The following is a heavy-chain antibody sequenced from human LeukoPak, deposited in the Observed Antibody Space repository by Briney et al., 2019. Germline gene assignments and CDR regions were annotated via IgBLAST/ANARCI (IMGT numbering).Heavy chain of an antibody. CDR2: INPSGGST. D-gene: IGHD3-3*01. CDR1: GYTFTSYG. Sequence: ASVKVSCKASGYTFTSYGISWVRQAPGQGLEWMGIINPSGGSTSYAQKFQGRVTMTRDTSTSTAYMELSSLRSEDTAVYYCASSYYDFWSGSRYPPPFDYWGQGTLVTVSS. V-gene: IGHV1-46*01. J-gene: IGHJ4*02. CDR3: ASSYYDFWSGSRYPPPFDY.